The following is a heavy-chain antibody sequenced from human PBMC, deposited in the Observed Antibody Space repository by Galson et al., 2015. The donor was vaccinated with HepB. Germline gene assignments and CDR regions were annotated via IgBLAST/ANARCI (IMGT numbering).Heavy chain of an antibody. CDR1: GFIFSSSW. V-gene: IGHV3-74*01. CDR2: INRDWSTT. Sequence: SLRLYCAASGFIFSSSWMHRVRQAPGEGLVWVSRINRDWSTTNYADSVKGRITISRDNGKNTLYLQMNSQRAEDTAVYYCARGDEGHFDFWGQGTLVTVSS. J-gene: IGHJ4*02. CDR3: ARGDEGHFDF.